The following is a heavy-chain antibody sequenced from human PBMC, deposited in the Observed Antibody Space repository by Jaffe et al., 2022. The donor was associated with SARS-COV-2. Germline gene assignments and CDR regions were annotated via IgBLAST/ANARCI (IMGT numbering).Heavy chain of an antibody. CDR2: INSDGSST. V-gene: IGHV3-74*01. D-gene: IGHD3-10*01. CDR3: ARGPYLWFLDPIRDFDY. CDR1: GFTFSSYW. Sequence: EVQLVESGGGLVQPGGSLRLSCAASGFTFSSYWMHWVRQAPGKGLVWVSRINSDGSSTSYADSVKGRFTISRDNAKNTLYLQMNSLRAEDTAVYYCARGPYLWFLDPIRDFDYWGQGTLVTVSS. J-gene: IGHJ4*02.